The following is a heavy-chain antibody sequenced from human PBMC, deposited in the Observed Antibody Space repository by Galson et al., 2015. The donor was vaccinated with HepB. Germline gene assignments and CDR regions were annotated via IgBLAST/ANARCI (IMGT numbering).Heavy chain of an antibody. CDR2: IYSGGTT. CDR3: VPFPTALPPGDS. J-gene: IGHJ4*02. CDR1: GFIVSSNY. Sequence: SLRLSCAASGFIVSSNYMICVRQAPGKGLEWVSVIYSGGTTYYADPVKGRFTISRDKSRNTVYLQMSSLTPEDTAVYFCVPFPTALPPGDSRGQGTLVTVSS. D-gene: IGHD3-16*01. V-gene: IGHV3-66*02.